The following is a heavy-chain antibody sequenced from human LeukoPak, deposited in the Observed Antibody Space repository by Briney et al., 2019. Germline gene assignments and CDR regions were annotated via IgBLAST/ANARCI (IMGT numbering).Heavy chain of an antibody. V-gene: IGHV1-69*13. CDR2: FIPIFGTA. J-gene: IGHJ6*03. CDR1: GGTFSSYA. Sequence: GASVKDSCKASGGTFSSYAISWVRQAPGQGFEWMGGFIPIFGTANYAQNFQGRVMITADESTSTAYMELSSLRSEDTAVYYCARSPPGLIYMDVWGKGTTVSVSS. D-gene: IGHD2-8*01. CDR3: ARSPPGLIYMDV.